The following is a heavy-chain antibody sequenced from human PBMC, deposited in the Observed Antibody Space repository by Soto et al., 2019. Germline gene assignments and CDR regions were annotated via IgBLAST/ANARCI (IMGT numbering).Heavy chain of an antibody. D-gene: IGHD3-10*01. V-gene: IGHV4-38-2*02. CDR3: ARDHGSGSTVGYYYYGRDG. CDR2: IYYSGST. CDR1: GYSIKSSYY. Sequence: AAETMSLSCAFSGYSIKSSYYRVWIRPHPGKGLEWIGSIYYSGSTYYNPSLKSRVTISVDTSKNQFSLKLSSVTAADTAVYYCARDHGSGSTVGYYYYGRDGWGTGTTVTVS. J-gene: IGHJ6*04.